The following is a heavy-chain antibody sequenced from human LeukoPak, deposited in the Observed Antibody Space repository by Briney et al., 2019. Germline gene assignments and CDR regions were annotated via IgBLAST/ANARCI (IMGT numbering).Heavy chain of an antibody. CDR2: INHSGST. D-gene: IGHD3-22*01. Sequence: SETLSLTCAVYGGSFSGYYWSWIRQPPGKGLEWIGEINHSGSTNYNPSLKSRVTISVDTSKNQFSLELSSVTAADTAVYYCASPKDYYDSSGFLSWGQGTLVTVSS. CDR1: GGSFSGYY. CDR3: ASPKDYYDSSGFLS. J-gene: IGHJ5*02. V-gene: IGHV4-34*01.